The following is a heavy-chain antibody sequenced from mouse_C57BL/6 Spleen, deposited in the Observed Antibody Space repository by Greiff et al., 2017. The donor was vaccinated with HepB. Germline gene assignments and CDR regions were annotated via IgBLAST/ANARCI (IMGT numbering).Heavy chain of an antibody. J-gene: IGHJ4*01. V-gene: IGHV1-7*01. CDR3: ARRLDDYDPYYYAMDY. D-gene: IGHD2-4*01. CDR1: GYTFTSYW. CDR2: INPSSGYT. Sequence: QVQLKPSGAELAKPGASVKLSCKASGYTFTSYWMHWVQQRPGQGLEWIGYINPSSGYTKYNQKFKDKATLTADNSSSTAYMQRSSLTYEDSAVYYCARRLDDYDPYYYAMDYWGQGTSVTVSS.